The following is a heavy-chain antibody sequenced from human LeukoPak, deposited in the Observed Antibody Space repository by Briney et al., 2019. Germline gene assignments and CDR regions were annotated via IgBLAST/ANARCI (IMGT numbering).Heavy chain of an antibody. J-gene: IGHJ4*02. CDR3: AKDLSSSSWYVGNFDY. CDR1: GFTFSSYG. D-gene: IGHD6-13*01. V-gene: IGHV3-30*18. CDR2: ISYDGSNK. Sequence: GRSLRLSCAASGFTFSSYGMHWVRQAPGKGLEWVAVISYDGSNKYYADSVKGRFTISRDNSKNTVYLQMNSLRAEDTAVYYCAKDLSSSSWYVGNFDYWGQGTLVTVSS.